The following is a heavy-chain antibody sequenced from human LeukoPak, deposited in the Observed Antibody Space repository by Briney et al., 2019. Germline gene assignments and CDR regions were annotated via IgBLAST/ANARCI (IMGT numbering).Heavy chain of an antibody. Sequence: SETLSLTCAVYGGSFSGYYWSWIRQPPGKGLEWIGGINHSGSTNYNPSLKSRVTISVDTSKNQFSLKLSSVTAADTAVYYCASIGCGDYGFWGQGTLVTVSS. CDR1: GGSFSGYY. V-gene: IGHV4-34*01. CDR3: ASIGCGDYGF. CDR2: INHSGST. J-gene: IGHJ4*02. D-gene: IGHD4-17*01.